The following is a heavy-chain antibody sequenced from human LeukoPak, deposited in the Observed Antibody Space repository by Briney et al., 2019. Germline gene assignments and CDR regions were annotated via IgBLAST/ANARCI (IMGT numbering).Heavy chain of an antibody. Sequence: PGGSLRLSCAGSGFSFSISWMAWVRQAPGKGLEWVANIKPDGSETHYVDSVRGRFTISRDNAKNSLYLQMHSLRVEDTAVYYCARANGRDRSWDMDVWGQGTMLTVSS. J-gene: IGHJ3*01. CDR3: ARANGRDRSWDMDV. CDR1: GFSFSISW. V-gene: IGHV3-7*01. CDR2: IKPDGSET. D-gene: IGHD6-13*01.